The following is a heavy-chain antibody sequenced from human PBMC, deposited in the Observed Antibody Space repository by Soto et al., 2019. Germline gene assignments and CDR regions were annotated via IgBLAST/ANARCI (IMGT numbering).Heavy chain of an antibody. CDR3: ASSPAAMRWFDP. Sequence: QVQLQESGPGLVKPSGTLSLTCAVSGGSISSSNWWSWVRQPPGKGLEWIGEIYHSGSTNYNPSLKSRVTISVDKARNQFALKLSSVTAADTAVYYCASSPAAMRWFDPWGQGTLVTVSS. J-gene: IGHJ5*02. V-gene: IGHV4-4*02. CDR2: IYHSGST. CDR1: GGSISSSNW. D-gene: IGHD2-2*01.